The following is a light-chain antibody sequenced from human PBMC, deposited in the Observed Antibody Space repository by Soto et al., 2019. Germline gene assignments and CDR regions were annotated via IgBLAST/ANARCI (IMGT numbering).Light chain of an antibody. CDR2: AAS. Sequence: DIQMTQSPSSVSASVGDRVTITCRASQGISRWLAWYQQKPGKAPKLLIYAASSLQSGVPSRFSGGVSGTDFTLPISSLQPEDFATYDCQQAISFPLTFGGGTPVAIK. CDR3: QQAISFPLT. CDR1: QGISRW. J-gene: IGKJ4*01. V-gene: IGKV1-12*01.